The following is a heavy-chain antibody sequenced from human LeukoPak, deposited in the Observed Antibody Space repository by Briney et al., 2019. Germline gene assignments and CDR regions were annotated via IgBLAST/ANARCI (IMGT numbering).Heavy chain of an antibody. D-gene: IGHD5-24*01. J-gene: IGHJ4*02. Sequence: ASVKVSCKASGYTFTSYYMHWVRQAPGQGLEWMGIISPSGVTTTYAQRFQGRVTVTRDTSASTVYVELSSLRSEDTAVYYCARGGDGYNYFDYWGQGTLVTVSS. V-gene: IGHV1-46*01. CDR2: ISPSGVTT. CDR1: GYTFTSYY. CDR3: ARGGDGYNYFDY.